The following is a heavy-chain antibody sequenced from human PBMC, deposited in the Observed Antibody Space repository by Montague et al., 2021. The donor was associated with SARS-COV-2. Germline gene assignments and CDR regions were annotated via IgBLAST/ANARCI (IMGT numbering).Heavy chain of an antibody. J-gene: IGHJ6*02. CDR2: IKPDGGEK. D-gene: IGHD1-26*01. CDR1: GFTFSSYW. V-gene: IGHV3-7*03. Sequence: SLRLSCAASGFTFSSYWMSWVRQTPGKGLEWVSNIKPDGGEKHYVDSVKGRFTISRDNATNSLNLQMDSLRAEDTALSYCARDSRIVGATGGMDVWGQGTTVIV. CDR3: ARDSRIVGATGGMDV.